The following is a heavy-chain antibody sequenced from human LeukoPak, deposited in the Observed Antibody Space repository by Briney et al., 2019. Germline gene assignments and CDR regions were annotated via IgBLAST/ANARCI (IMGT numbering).Heavy chain of an antibody. CDR1: GGTFSSYA. J-gene: IGHJ6*03. D-gene: IGHD4-11*01. Sequence: ASEKVSCKASGGTFSSYAISWVRQAPGQGLEWMGRIIPIFGTANYAQKFQGRVTITTDESTSTAYMELSSLRSEDTAVYYCASRTTVTTSGYYYYYMDVWGKGTTVTVSS. CDR2: IIPIFGTA. V-gene: IGHV1-69*05. CDR3: ASRTTVTTSGYYYYYMDV.